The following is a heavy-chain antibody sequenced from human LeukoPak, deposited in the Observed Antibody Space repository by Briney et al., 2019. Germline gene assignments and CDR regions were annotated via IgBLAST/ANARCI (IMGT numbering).Heavy chain of an antibody. D-gene: IGHD4-17*01. V-gene: IGHV3-23*01. CDR2: ISGSGGST. CDR1: GFTFSSYA. CDR3: AKGSLYGDYFDY. Sequence: GGSLRLSCAASGFTFSSYAMSWVRQAPGKGLEWVSAISGSGGSTYYADSVKGRLTISRDNSKNTLYLQMNSLRAEDTAVYYCAKGSLYGDYFDYWGQGTLVTVSS. J-gene: IGHJ4*02.